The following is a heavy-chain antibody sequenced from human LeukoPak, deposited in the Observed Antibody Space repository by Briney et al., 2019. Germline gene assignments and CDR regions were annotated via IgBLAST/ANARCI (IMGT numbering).Heavy chain of an antibody. V-gene: IGHV4-34*01. CDR2: INHSGST. D-gene: IGHD2-2*01. Sequence: SETLSLTCAVYGGSFSGYYWSWIRQPPGKGLEWIGEINHSGSTNYNPSLKSRVTISVDTSKNQFSLKLSSVTAADTAVYYCARVQVVPASDVWGKGTTVTVSS. CDR3: ARVQVVPASDV. CDR1: GGSFSGYY. J-gene: IGHJ6*04.